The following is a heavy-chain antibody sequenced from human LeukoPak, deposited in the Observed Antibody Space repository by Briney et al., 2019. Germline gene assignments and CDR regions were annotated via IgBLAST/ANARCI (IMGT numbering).Heavy chain of an antibody. J-gene: IGHJ4*02. CDR3: AKDRNMITFGGVMY. D-gene: IGHD3-16*01. Sequence: GGSLRLSCAASGFAFSDSDMYWVRQAPGKGLEWVGRIRSKPNNYATAYAVSVKGRFTISRDNSKNTLYLQMNSLRAEDTAVYYCAKDRNMITFGGVMYWGQGTLVTVSS. V-gene: IGHV3-73*01. CDR2: IRSKPNNYAT. CDR1: GFAFSDSD.